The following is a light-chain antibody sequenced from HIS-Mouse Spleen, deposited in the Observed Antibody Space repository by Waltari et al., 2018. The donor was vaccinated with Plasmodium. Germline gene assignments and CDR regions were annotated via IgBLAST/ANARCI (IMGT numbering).Light chain of an antibody. CDR1: SGHSSYA. Sequence: QLVLTQSPSASASLGASVKLTCTLSSGHSSYAIACHQQQPEKGPRYFMKLNSDGSHSKGDGIPDRFSGSSSGAERYLTISSLQSEDEADYYCQTWGTGMGVFGGGTKLTVL. CDR3: QTWGTGMGV. J-gene: IGLJ2*01. V-gene: IGLV4-69*01. CDR2: LNSDGSH.